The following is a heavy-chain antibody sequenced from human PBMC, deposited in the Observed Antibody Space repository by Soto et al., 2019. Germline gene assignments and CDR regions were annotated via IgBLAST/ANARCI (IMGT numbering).Heavy chain of an antibody. J-gene: IGHJ4*02. CDR3: ARVEIFYDSSGYSGSPIDY. D-gene: IGHD3-22*01. CDR1: GYTFTSYY. Sequence: GASVKVSCKASGYTFTSYYMHWVRQAPGQGLEWMGIINPSGGSTSYAQKFQGRVTMTRDTSTSTVYMELSSLRSEDTAVYYCARVEIFYDSSGYSGSPIDYWGQGTLVTVSS. V-gene: IGHV1-46*01. CDR2: INPSGGST.